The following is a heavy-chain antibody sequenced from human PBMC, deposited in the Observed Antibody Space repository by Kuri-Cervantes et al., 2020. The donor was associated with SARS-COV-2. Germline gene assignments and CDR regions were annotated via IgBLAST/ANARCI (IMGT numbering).Heavy chain of an antibody. J-gene: IGHJ4*02. D-gene: IGHD4-23*01. Sequence: GSLRLSCAVSGVSVTGGTYYWAWIRQPAGKGLEWIGHLDTSGSPTYNPSLKSRVTISLDMSNNQVSLKLSSVTAADTAVYYCARDLGGSNYGGGDYWGQGTLVTVSS. CDR1: GVSVTGGTYY. CDR2: LDTSGSP. CDR3: ARDLGGSNYGGGDY. V-gene: IGHV4-61*10.